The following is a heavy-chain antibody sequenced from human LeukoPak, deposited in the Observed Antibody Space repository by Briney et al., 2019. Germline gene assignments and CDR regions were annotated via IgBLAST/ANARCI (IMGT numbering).Heavy chain of an antibody. CDR1: GFTFSSYG. CDR3: ARQSRDGYNLLDY. J-gene: IGHJ4*02. V-gene: IGHV3-33*01. Sequence: GGSLRLSCAASGFTFSSYGMHWVRQAPGKGLEWVAVIWYDGSNKYYADSVKGRFTISRDNSKSTLYLQMNSLRAEDTAVYYCARQSRDGYNLLDYWGQGTLVTVSS. D-gene: IGHD5-24*01. CDR2: IWYDGSNK.